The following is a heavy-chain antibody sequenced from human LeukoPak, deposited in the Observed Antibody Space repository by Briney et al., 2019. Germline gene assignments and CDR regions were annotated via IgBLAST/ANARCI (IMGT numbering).Heavy chain of an antibody. Sequence: SETLSLTCTVPGGSRNSSSSYWGWIRQPPGKGLEWIASIYYSGSAYYNLSLESRIAISVDTSKNQFSLKLSSVTAADTAVYYCASGYFDSGGPPRYFDYWGQGTLVTVSS. CDR3: ASGYFDSGGPPRYFDY. CDR1: GGSRNSSSSY. V-gene: IGHV4-39*01. D-gene: IGHD3-22*01. CDR2: IYYSGSA. J-gene: IGHJ4*02.